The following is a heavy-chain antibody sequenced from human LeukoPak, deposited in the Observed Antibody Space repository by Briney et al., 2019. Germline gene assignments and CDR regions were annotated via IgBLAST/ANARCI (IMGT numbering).Heavy chain of an antibody. D-gene: IGHD2-21*01. V-gene: IGHV3-21*01. CDR3: ATLGCAGENCPRAGRALGGY. Sequence: GGSLRLSCTGSGFTFSSYTLHRVRQAPGKDLEWVSSISSGGTFVFYADSVTGRFTISRDNAGKFLYLQMDSLRAEDTAVYYCATLGCAGENCPRAGRALGGYWGQGTLVTVSS. CDR2: ISSGGTFV. J-gene: IGHJ4*02. CDR1: GFTFSSYT.